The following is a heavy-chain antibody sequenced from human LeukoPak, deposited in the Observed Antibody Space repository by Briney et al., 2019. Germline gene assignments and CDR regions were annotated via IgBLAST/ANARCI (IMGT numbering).Heavy chain of an antibody. D-gene: IGHD6-13*01. CDR1: GFTFSSYG. CDR2: IWYEGGCK. V-gene: IGHV3-33*01. Sequence: GGSLRLSWAASGFTFSSYGMQWGRQAPGKGLEWVAFIWYEGGCKYYADSVRGRVTISRDNSKNTLYLQMDRLRAEDTAVYYCARDPWPYSRSWSDYWGQGTLVPVSS. J-gene: IGHJ4*02. CDR3: ARDPWPYSRSWSDY.